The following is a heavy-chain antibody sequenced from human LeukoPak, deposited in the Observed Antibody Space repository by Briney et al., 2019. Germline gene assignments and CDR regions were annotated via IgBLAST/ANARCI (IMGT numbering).Heavy chain of an antibody. D-gene: IGHD3-9*01. CDR1: GGTFSSYA. CDR3: ARGGQVQVLRYFDWLFKSYYYYMDV. V-gene: IGHV1-69*13. J-gene: IGHJ6*03. Sequence: GASVKVSCKASGGTFSSYAISWVRQAPGQGLEWMGGIIPIFGTANYAQKFQGRVTITADESTSTAYMELSSLRSEDTAVYYCARGGQVQVLRYFDWLFKSYYYYMDVWGKGTTVTISS. CDR2: IIPIFGTA.